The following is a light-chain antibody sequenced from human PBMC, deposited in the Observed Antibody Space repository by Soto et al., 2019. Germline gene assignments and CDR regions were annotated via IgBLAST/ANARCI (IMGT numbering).Light chain of an antibody. J-gene: IGKJ2*01. CDR1: QSVDSW. CDR2: DAS. Sequence: EIEMTQSPSTLSASVGDRATISCRASQSVDSWLAWYQQKPGQAPKLLISDASNWDSGVSSRFSGSGSGTEFTLTISSLQPDDFAAYYCQQRSNYPYTFGEGTKLEIK. V-gene: IGKV1-5*01. CDR3: QQRSNYPYT.